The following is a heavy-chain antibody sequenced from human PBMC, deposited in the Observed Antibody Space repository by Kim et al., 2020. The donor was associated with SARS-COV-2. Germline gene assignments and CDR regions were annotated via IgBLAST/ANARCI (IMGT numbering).Heavy chain of an antibody. Sequence: LSLTCAASGFTFSTYTMNWVRQAPGKGLEWVSSISSGSTYIYYADSVTGRFTISRDNTKNSLYLQMNSLRAEDTAVYYCARDSPRAAAGARWGQGILVTVSS. J-gene: IGHJ4*02. CDR1: GFTFSTYT. V-gene: IGHV3-21*01. D-gene: IGHD6-13*01. CDR2: ISSGSTYI. CDR3: ARDSPRAAAGAR.